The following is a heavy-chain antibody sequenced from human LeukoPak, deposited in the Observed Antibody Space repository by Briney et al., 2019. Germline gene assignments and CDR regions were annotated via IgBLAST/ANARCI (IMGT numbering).Heavy chain of an antibody. CDR1: VYTFTIYG. V-gene: IGHV1-18*01. CDR2: ISTYKDNT. J-gene: IGHJ4*02. CDR3: ARGGNGRFACFDY. Sequence: ASVTVSRTSSVYTFTIYGISWVRQAPGQGLDWMRWISTYKDNTNYPHKLQGRVTMTTGTSTSTAYTELRSLRSDDTAVYYCARGGNGRFACFDYWGQGTLVTVSS. D-gene: IGHD3-10*01.